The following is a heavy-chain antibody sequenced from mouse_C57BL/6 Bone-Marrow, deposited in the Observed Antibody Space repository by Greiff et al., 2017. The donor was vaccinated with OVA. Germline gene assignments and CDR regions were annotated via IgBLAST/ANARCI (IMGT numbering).Heavy chain of an antibody. V-gene: IGHV1-81*01. CDR3: ARGITTVVAPYFDY. CDR1: GYTFTSYG. CDR2: IYPRSGNT. J-gene: IGHJ2*01. Sequence: VKLMESGAELARPGASVKLSCKASGYTFTSYGISWVKQRTGQGLEWIGEIYPRSGNTYYNEKFKGKATLTADKSSSTAYMELRSLTSEDSAVYFCARGITTVVAPYFDYWGQGTTLTVSS. D-gene: IGHD1-1*01.